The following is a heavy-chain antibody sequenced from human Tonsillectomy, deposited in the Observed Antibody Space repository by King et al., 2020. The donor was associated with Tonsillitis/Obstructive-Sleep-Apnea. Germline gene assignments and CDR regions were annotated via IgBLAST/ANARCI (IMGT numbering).Heavy chain of an antibody. CDR3: ARMYSGSFPRVYWFDP. CDR2: ISVRSGNT. Sequence: QLVQSGGEVKKPGASVKVSCEASGNLLTMSDISWVRQAPGQGLEWLGWISVRSGNTNYAQKVQGRVTMTRDTSTNTVSMELRRLTSDDTAVYYCARMYSGSFPRVYWFDPWGQGTLVTVSS. CDR1: GNLLTMSD. D-gene: IGHD1-26*01. J-gene: IGHJ5*02. V-gene: IGHV1-18*01.